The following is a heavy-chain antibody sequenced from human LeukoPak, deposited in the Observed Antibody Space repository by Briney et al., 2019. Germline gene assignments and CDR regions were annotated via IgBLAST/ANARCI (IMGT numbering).Heavy chain of an antibody. CDR2: VNTDNGDT. CDR3: ARDYYDSRGYVSFDY. J-gene: IGHJ4*02. CDR1: GYTLNRHG. Sequence: SVSISCKASGYTLNRHGISWARRAPGQGLEWMGWVNTDNGDTNYTQNFQGRVTMTRDTSISTAYMELSRLTSDDTAVFYCARDYYDSRGYVSFDYWVQGTLDTVPS. D-gene: IGHD3-22*01. V-gene: IGHV1-2*02.